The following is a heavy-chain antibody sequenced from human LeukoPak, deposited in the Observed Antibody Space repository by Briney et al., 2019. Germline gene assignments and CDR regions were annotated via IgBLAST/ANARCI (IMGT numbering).Heavy chain of an antibody. J-gene: IGHJ4*02. Sequence: SETLSLTCTVSGYSISSGYYWGWIRQPPGKGLEWIGSIYHSGSTYYNPSLKSRVTLSVDTSKNQFSLKLSSVTAADTAVYYCARGYYDFLTGYFPPHYWGQGTPVTVSS. D-gene: IGHD3-9*01. V-gene: IGHV4-38-2*02. CDR3: ARGYYDFLTGYFPPHY. CDR2: IYHSGST. CDR1: GYSISSGYY.